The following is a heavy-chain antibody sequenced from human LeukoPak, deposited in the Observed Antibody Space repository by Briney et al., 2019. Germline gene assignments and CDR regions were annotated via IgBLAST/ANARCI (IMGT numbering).Heavy chain of an antibody. Sequence: PGGSLRLSCAGSGFTFSNYAMTWVRQAPGKGLEWVSSVSGSGRNTFYPDSVEGRFTISRDNSKNTVYLQMNSLRAEDTAVYYCARDPESNWGWDLDYWGQGTLVTVSS. CDR1: GFTFSNYA. J-gene: IGHJ4*02. CDR3: ARDPESNWGWDLDY. CDR2: VSGSGRNT. V-gene: IGHV3-23*01. D-gene: IGHD7-27*01.